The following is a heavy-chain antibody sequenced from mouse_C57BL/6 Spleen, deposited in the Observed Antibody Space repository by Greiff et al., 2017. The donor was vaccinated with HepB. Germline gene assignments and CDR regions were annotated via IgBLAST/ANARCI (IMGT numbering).Heavy chain of an antibody. CDR2: IYPRDGST. D-gene: IGHD4-1*01. CDR3: ARSRTGTFMDY. V-gene: IGHV1-85*01. Sequence: VQLQQSGPELVKPGASVKLSCKASGYTFTSYDINWVKQRPGQGLEWIVWIYPRDGSTKYNEKFKGKATLTVDTSSSTAYMELHSLTSEDSAVYFCARSRTGTFMDYWGQGTSVTVSS. CDR1: GYTFTSYD. J-gene: IGHJ4*01.